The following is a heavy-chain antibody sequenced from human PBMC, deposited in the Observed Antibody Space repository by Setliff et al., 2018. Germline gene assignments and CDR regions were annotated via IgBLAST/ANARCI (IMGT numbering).Heavy chain of an antibody. J-gene: IGHJ4*02. V-gene: IGHV1-18*01. CDR3: ARINFYVSSGFYYASDY. CDR1: GFTFTDSI. CDR2: LSPYSGNT. Sequence: GASVKVSCKASGFTFTDSIVNWVRQAPGQGLEWAGWLSPYSGNTFSAQKFQGRLTMTTDTSTSTAYTELKDLTSDDTALYYCARINFYVSSGFYYASDYWGQGTLVTVSS. D-gene: IGHD3-22*01.